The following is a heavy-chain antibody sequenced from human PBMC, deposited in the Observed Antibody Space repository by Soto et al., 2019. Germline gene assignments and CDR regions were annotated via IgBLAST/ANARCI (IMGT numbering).Heavy chain of an antibody. J-gene: IGHJ6*02. V-gene: IGHV1-18*01. CDR3: ARSGSVPYSYYGLDA. Sequence: QVQLVQSGAEVRKPGASVKVSCKTSGYTFSRSGISWVRQAPGQGLEWMGWISTYNGDANYAQKLQGRVTMTTDTSTSTAFMELGSLTSDDTAVYYCARSGSVPYSYYGLDAWGQGTTVTVSS. CDR1: GYTFSRSG. CDR2: ISTYNGDA. D-gene: IGHD1-26*01.